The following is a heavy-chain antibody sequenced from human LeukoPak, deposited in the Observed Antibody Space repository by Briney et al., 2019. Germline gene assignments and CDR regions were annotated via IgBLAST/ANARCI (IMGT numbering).Heavy chain of an antibody. V-gene: IGHV1-2*02. Sequence: ASVKVSCKASGYTFTGYYIHWVRQAPGQGLEWMGWINPNSGGTNYAQKFQGRVTMTRDTSISTAYMELSSLRSDDKAVFYCAGDEGMITVAIGGFDYWGQGTMVTVSS. CDR3: AGDEGMITVAIGGFDY. CDR2: INPNSGGT. D-gene: IGHD3-16*01. J-gene: IGHJ4*01. CDR1: GYTFTGYY.